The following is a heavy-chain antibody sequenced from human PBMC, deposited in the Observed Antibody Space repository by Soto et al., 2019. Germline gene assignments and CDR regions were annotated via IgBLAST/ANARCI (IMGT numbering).Heavy chain of an antibody. CDR2: IYPGNSDT. J-gene: IGHJ4*02. CDR3: AGHVYYVFLKKNY. V-gene: IGHV5-51*01. D-gene: IGHD3-9*01. CDR1: GYNFANYW. Sequence: ELQLVQSGAEVKKPGESLKISCKGSGYNFANYWIGWVRQMPGKGLAWMGIIYPGNSDTRYSPSFQGQVTISDDTSIITAYMGWSRLKASDTAIYYCAGHVYYVFLKKNYWGQGTLVTVSS.